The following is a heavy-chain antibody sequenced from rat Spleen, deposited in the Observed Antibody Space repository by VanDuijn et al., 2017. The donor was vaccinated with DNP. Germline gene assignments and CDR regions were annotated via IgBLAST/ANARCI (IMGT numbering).Heavy chain of an antibody. J-gene: IGHJ4*01. D-gene: IGHD4-3*01. CDR1: GFTFSDYN. CDR3: AKRQIIRNNGAMDA. Sequence: EVQLVESGGGLVQPGRSLKLSCAASGFTFSDYNMAWVRQAPKKGLEWVATITYDGSSTYYRDSVKGRFTISRDNAKSTLYLQMDSLRSEDTATYYCAKRQIIRNNGAMDAWGQGTSVTVSS. V-gene: IGHV5-7*01. CDR2: ITYDGSST.